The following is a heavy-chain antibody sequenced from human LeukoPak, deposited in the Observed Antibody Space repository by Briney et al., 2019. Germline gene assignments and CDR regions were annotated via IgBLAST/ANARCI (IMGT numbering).Heavy chain of an antibody. Sequence: SETLSLTCTVSGGSISSYYWSWIRQPPGKGLEWIGYIYYSGSTNYNPSLKSRVTISVDTSKNQFSLKLSSVTAADTAVYYCARAGLVVVPAAITDYYGMDVWGQGTTVTVSS. J-gene: IGHJ6*02. V-gene: IGHV4-59*01. CDR1: GGSISSYY. CDR3: ARAGLVVVPAAITDYYGMDV. CDR2: IYYSGST. D-gene: IGHD2-2*01.